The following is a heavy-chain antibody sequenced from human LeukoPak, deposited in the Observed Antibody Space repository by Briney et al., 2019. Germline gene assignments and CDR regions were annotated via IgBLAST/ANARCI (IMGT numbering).Heavy chain of an antibody. D-gene: IGHD3-9*01. V-gene: IGHV1-3*01. CDR2: INAGNGNT. Sequence: GASVKVSCKASGYTFTSQYIHWVRQAPGQGLEWMGWINAGNGNTKYSQKFQGRVTITRDTSASTAYMELSSLRSEDTAVYYCARRACEVSSNGACYYDILTGYPEEYYFDYWGQGTLVTVSS. CDR1: GYTFTSQY. J-gene: IGHJ4*02. CDR3: ARRACEVSSNGACYYDILTGYPEEYYFDY.